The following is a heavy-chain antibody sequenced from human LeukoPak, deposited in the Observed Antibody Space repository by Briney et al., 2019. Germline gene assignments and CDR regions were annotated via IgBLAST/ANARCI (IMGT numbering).Heavy chain of an antibody. J-gene: IGHJ6*02. Sequence: SETLSLTCTVSGGSISSYYWSWVRQPPGKGLEWIGYIYYSGYTNYNPSLKSRVTISVDTSKNQFSLKLSSVTAADTAVYYCARTTMVRGTYXMDVWGXXXXVTISS. V-gene: IGHV4-59*01. CDR1: GGSISSYY. CDR2: IYYSGYT. CDR3: ARTTMVRGTYXMDV. D-gene: IGHD3-10*01.